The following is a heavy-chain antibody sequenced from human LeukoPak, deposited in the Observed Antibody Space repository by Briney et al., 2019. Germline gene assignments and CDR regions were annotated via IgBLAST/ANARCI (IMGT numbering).Heavy chain of an antibody. CDR2: IKQGGIDK. Sequence: GGSLRLSCAASGFTFSSHWMSWVRQAPGKGLEWVANIKQGGIDKYYEDYFKGRFTISRGNAKNTLYLQMNSLRVEDTAVYYCAREFRSGYNSRWFDYWGQGTLVTVSS. D-gene: IGHD6-19*01. V-gene: IGHV3-7*01. CDR1: GFTFSSHW. CDR3: AREFRSGYNSRWFDY. J-gene: IGHJ5*01.